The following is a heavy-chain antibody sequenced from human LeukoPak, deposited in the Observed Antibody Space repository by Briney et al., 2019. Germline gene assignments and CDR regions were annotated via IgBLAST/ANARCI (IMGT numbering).Heavy chain of an antibody. J-gene: IGHJ4*02. Sequence: SETLSLTCTVSGGSISNYYWNWIRQPPGKGLEWVGHISYSGGTKYNPSLQSRVTISIDTSKNQFSLNLSSVTAADTAVYYCARWSSGSGSYYNRGDYWGQGTLVTVSS. CDR2: ISYSGGT. D-gene: IGHD3-10*01. CDR1: GGSISNYY. CDR3: ARWSSGSGSYYNRGDY. V-gene: IGHV4-59*12.